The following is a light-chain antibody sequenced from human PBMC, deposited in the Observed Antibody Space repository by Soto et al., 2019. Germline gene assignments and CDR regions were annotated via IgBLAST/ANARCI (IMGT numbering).Light chain of an antibody. CDR2: GAS. J-gene: IGKJ4*01. Sequence: EIVMTQSPATLSVSPGERGTLSCRASQSINTNLAWYQQKPGQAPRLLIYGASTMATGIPARFSGSASGTEFTLTISSLQSEDFGVYYCQQYYNWPPFTFGGGTKVEIK. CDR3: QQYYNWPPFT. CDR1: QSINTN. V-gene: IGKV3-15*01.